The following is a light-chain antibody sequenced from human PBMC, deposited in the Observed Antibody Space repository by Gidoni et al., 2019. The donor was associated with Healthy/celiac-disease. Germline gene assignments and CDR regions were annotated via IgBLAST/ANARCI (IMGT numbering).Light chain of an antibody. J-gene: IGKJ1*01. CDR3: QQYGSSPWT. V-gene: IGKV3-20*01. CDR1: QSVSSSY. Sequence: EIVLTQSPGTLSLSQGERATLSCRASQSVSSSYLAWYQQKPCQAPRLLIYGASSRATGSPDRFSGSGSGTDFTLTISRLEPEDFAVYYCQQYGSSPWTFGQGTKVEIK. CDR2: GAS.